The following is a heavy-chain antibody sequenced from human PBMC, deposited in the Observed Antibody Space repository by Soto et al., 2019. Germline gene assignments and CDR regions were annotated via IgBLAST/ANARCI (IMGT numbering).Heavy chain of an antibody. CDR2: SIPIFGTA. CDR1: GGTFSSYA. CDR3: ARSNPGIVGARGYYYGMDV. D-gene: IGHD1-26*01. V-gene: IGHV1-69*01. J-gene: IGHJ6*02. Sequence: QVQLVQSGAEVKKPGSSVKVSCKASGGTFSSYAISWVRQAPGQGLEWMGGSIPIFGTANYAQKFQGRVTITADESTSTAYMELSSLRSEDTAVYYCARSNPGIVGARGYYYGMDVWGQGTTVTVSS.